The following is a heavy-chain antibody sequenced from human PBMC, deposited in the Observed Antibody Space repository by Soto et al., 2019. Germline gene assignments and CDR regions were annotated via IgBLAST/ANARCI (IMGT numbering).Heavy chain of an antibody. CDR1: GDTFSTYA. Sequence: QVQVVQSGAEVKKPGASVKVSCKASGDTFSTYALHWVRQAPGQGLEWIGWINGGNGHTRYSQKFKDRVTISRDTPASTAYMELSGLRSEDTAVYYCARGKGMEENYYYYGMDVWGQGTTVTVSS. CDR3: ARGKGMEENYYYYGMDV. V-gene: IGHV1-3*01. D-gene: IGHD1-1*01. CDR2: INGGNGHT. J-gene: IGHJ6*02.